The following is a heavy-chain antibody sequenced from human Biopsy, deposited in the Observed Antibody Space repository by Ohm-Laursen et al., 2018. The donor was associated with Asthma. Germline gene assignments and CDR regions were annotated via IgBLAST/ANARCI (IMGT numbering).Heavy chain of an antibody. V-gene: IGHV4-30-2*01. CDR2: LFHNGAP. J-gene: IGHJ6*02. D-gene: IGHD3-22*01. Sequence: SETLSLTCAVSGDSINSGGYSWDWIRQPPGEGLGWIAHLFHNGAPHYNPSLKSRVTISVDRSKRQFSLKVNSVTAADTAVYYCARMITMIQAANYYSYAMDVWGQGTTVTVSS. CDR3: ARMITMIQAANYYSYAMDV. CDR1: GDSINSGGYS.